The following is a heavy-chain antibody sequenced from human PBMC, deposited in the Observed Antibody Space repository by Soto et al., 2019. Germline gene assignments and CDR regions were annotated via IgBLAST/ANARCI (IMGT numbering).Heavy chain of an antibody. V-gene: IGHV1-69*06. CDR3: ARGPGLPDY. CDR2: IIPIFGTA. CDR1: GGSLSSYA. J-gene: IGHJ4*02. Sequence: QVPLVQSGAEVKNPGSSVKVSCKASGGSLSSYAITWVRQAPGQGLEWMGGIIPIFGTAKYAQKFQGRVTITADKSTNTAYMELSSLRSEDTAVYYCARGPGLPDYWGQGTLVTVSS.